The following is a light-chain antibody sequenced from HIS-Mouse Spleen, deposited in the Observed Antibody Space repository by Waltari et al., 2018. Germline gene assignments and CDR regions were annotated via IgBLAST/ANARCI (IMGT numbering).Light chain of an antibody. CDR1: SSAFGGYTY. V-gene: IGLV2-8*01. J-gene: IGLJ1*01. CDR3: SSYAGSNNYV. Sequence: QSALTQPPSASGSPGQSVTISCPGTSSAFGGYTYFSWYQQHPGKAPNLMIYEVSKRPSGVPDRCSGSKSGNTASLTVSGLQAEDEAEYYCSSYAGSNNYVFGTGTKVTVL. CDR2: EVS.